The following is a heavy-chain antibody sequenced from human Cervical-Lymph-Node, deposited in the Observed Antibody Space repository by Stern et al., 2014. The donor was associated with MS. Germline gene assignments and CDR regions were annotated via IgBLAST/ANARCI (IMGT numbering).Heavy chain of an antibody. V-gene: IGHV1-2*04. J-gene: IGHJ4*01. Sequence: VQLVESGAEVKKPGASVKVSCKASDYPFTDYYLHWVRQAPGQGLEWMGWINPNTGGTKSAKQFQGWVTMTRDTSISTAYMELRRLNPHDTAVYYCAAKGYPFLEYRGQGTLVTVSS. CDR1: DYPFTDYY. CDR3: AAKGYPFLEY. D-gene: IGHD2-15*01. CDR2: INPNTGGT.